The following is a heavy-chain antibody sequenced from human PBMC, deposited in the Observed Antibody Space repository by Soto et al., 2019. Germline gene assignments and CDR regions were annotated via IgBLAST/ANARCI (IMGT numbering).Heavy chain of an antibody. Sequence: EVQLVESGGGLVQPGGSLRLSCAASGFTFSSYSMNWVRQAPGKGLEWVSYISSSSSTIYYADSVKGRFTISRDNAKNSLYLQMNSLRDEDTAVYYCARDDYSKRDYYYGMDVWGQGTTVTVSS. V-gene: IGHV3-48*02. CDR2: ISSSSSTI. J-gene: IGHJ6*02. CDR1: GFTFSSYS. D-gene: IGHD4-4*01. CDR3: ARDDYSKRDYYYGMDV.